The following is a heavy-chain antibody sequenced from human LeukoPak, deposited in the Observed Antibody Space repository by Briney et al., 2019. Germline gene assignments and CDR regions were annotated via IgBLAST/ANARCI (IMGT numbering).Heavy chain of an antibody. CDR3: ARAWSGYPHALDY. Sequence: PSETLSLTCTVPGGSISSHYRSWIRQPPGKGLEWIGYIYYSGSTNYNPSLKSRVTISVGTSKNQFSLKLSSVTAADTAVYYCARAWSGYPHALDYWGQGTLVTVSS. D-gene: IGHD3-3*01. J-gene: IGHJ4*02. V-gene: IGHV4-59*11. CDR2: IYYSGST. CDR1: GGSISSHY.